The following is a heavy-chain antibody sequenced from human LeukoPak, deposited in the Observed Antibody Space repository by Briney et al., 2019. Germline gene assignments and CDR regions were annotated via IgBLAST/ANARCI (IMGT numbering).Heavy chain of an antibody. Sequence: ASVKVSCKVSGNSLIYLSMHWVRQAPGKGLEWLGGLDPEGGGLIYAQNFQGRVIMTEDTSTDTAYMELSSLKSEDTAAYYCANHLVGRGYYYYYMDVWGEGTTVTVSS. CDR2: LDPEGGGL. CDR1: GNSLIYLS. V-gene: IGHV1-24*01. D-gene: IGHD3-3*01. J-gene: IGHJ6*03. CDR3: ANHLVGRGYYYYYMDV.